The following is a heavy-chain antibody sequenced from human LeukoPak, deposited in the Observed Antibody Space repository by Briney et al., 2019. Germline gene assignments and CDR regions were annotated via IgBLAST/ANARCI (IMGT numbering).Heavy chain of an antibody. D-gene: IGHD3-10*01. J-gene: IGHJ5*02. CDR1: GGSISSYY. CDR2: FYTSGTI. Sequence: SETLSLTCSVSGGSISSYYWSWIRQSAGKGLEWIGRFYTSGTINYNPSLKSRVTISVETSKNQFSLKLKSVTAADTAVYYCARGGYYGSGNDFRFDPWGQGTLVTVSS. CDR3: ARGGYYGSGNDFRFDP. V-gene: IGHV4-4*07.